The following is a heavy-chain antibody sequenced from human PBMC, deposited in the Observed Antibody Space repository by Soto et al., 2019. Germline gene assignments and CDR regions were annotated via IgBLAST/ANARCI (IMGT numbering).Heavy chain of an antibody. D-gene: IGHD3-22*01. Sequence: QVQLVESGGGVVQPGRSLRLTCAASGFTFSDSGMHWVRQAQGKGLEWVALVSNDGNRKYYADSVKGRFTISRDNSENTLYLQMNILRAEDTAVYYCARWVGGSMYDNSGKYDSWGQGTLVTVSS. CDR1: GFTFSDSG. J-gene: IGHJ5*01. CDR2: VSNDGNRK. CDR3: ARWVGGSMYDNSGKYDS. V-gene: IGHV3-30*03.